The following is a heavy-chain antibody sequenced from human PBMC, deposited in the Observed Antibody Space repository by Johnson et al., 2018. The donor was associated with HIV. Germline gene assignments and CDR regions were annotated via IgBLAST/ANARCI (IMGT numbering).Heavy chain of an antibody. V-gene: IGHV3-53*01. J-gene: IGHJ3*02. D-gene: IGHD3-10*01. CDR3: ARGRYTMAGWDDAFDI. CDR2: IYSGGST. CDR1: GFTVSSNY. Sequence: VQLVESGGGLIQPGGSLRLSCAASGFTVSSNYMSWVRQAPGKGLEWVSVIYSGGSTYYADSVKGRFTISRDNSKNTLYLQMNSLRAEYTAVYYCARGRYTMAGWDDAFDIWGQGTMVTVSS.